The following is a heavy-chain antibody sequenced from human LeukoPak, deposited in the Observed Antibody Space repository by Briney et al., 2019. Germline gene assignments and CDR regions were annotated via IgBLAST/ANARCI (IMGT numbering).Heavy chain of an antibody. D-gene: IGHD3-3*01. J-gene: IGHJ4*02. CDR2: INPNSGGT. Sequence: ASEKVSCKASGYTFTRCCMHWVRQAPGQGLEWMGWINPNSGGTNYAQKFQGRVTMTRATSISTAYMELSRLRSGDTAVYYCARGEEASLEEITIFGVVIPYDFWGQGTLVTV. CDR1: GYTFTRCC. CDR3: ARGEEASLEEITIFGVVIPYDF. V-gene: IGHV1-2*02.